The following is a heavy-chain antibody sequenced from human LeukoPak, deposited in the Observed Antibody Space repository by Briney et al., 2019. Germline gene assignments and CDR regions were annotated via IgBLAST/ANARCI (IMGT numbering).Heavy chain of an antibody. J-gene: IGHJ4*01. CDR2: IYSGGYT. D-gene: IGHD3-16*01. CDR3: ASPGGPTIGGLVY. V-gene: IGHV3-66*01. CDR1: GFTVRSNY. Sequence: GGSLRLSCAASGFTVRSNYMTWVRQAPGKGLEWVSVIYSGGYTYYADSVKGRFTISRDNSKNTLYLQINSLSAEDMAVYYCASPGGPTIGGLVYWGQEPWSPSPQ.